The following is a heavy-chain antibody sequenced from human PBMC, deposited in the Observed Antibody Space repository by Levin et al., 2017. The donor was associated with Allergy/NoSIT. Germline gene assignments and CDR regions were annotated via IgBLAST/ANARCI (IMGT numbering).Heavy chain of an antibody. D-gene: IGHD5-12*01. V-gene: IGHV4-34*01. CDR3: ARVSDSGYAYYFDY. J-gene: IGHJ4*02. CDR1: GGSFSGYY. Sequence: SETLSLTCAVYGGSFSGYYWSWIRQPPGKGLEWIGEINHSGSTNYNPSLKSRVTISVDTSKNQFSLKLSSVTAADTAVYYCARVSDSGYAYYFDYWGQGTLVTVSS. CDR2: INHSGST.